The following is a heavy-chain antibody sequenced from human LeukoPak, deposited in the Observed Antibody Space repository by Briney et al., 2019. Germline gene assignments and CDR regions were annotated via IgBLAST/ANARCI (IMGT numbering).Heavy chain of an antibody. CDR1: GYSISSGYY. Sequence: PSETLSLTCTVSGYSISSGYYWGWIRQPPGKGLEWIGSIYHSGSTYYNPSLKSRVTISVDTSKSQFSLKLSSVTAADTAVYYCARARAWEPYFDYWGQGTLVTVSS. CDR2: IYHSGST. V-gene: IGHV4-38-2*02. J-gene: IGHJ4*02. CDR3: ARARAWEPYFDY. D-gene: IGHD1-26*01.